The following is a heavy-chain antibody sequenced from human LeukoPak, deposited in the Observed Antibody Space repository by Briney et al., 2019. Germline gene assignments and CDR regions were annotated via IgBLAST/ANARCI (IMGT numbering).Heavy chain of an antibody. Sequence: GGSLRLPCAASGFTFSSYNMNWVRQAPGKGLEWVSSISSSSGYIYYADSVMGRFTISRDNAKNSLYLQMNSLRAEDTAVYYCARDPTSSWETAFDIWGQGTMVTVSS. CDR2: ISSSSGYI. CDR1: GFTFSSYN. D-gene: IGHD1-26*01. J-gene: IGHJ3*02. CDR3: ARDPTSSWETAFDI. V-gene: IGHV3-21*01.